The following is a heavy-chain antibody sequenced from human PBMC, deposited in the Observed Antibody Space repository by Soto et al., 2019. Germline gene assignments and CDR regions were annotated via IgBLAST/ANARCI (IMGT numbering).Heavy chain of an antibody. CDR2: IKQDGSEK. CDR1: GVSVCISG. V-gene: IGHV3-7*01. D-gene: IGHD6-13*01. CDR3: ATDPEPGIASEGVLDI. J-gene: IGHJ5*01. Sequence: GGCLGLASAACGVSVCISGMSLACKAPEKGLERVANIKQDGSEKYYVDSVKGRFTISRDNAKNSLYLQMNSLRAEDTAVYYCATDPEPGIASEGVLDICGEGTLVTRSS.